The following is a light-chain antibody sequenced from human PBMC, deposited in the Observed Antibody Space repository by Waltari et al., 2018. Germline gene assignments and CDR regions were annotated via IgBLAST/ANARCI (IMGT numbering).Light chain of an antibody. J-gene: IGKJ4*01. CDR3: QQYSKWPLT. Sequence: EILMTQSPATLSVSPGERVTHSCRASQTVTNDLAWYQQKLGQGPRLLIHGASTRATGIPARFSGSGSGTDFTLTISSLQSEDFAVYYCQQYSKWPLTFGGGTKVEIK. V-gene: IGKV3-15*01. CDR2: GAS. CDR1: QTVTND.